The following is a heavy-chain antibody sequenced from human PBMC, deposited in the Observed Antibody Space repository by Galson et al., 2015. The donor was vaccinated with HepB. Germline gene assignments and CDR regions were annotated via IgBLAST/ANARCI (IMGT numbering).Heavy chain of an antibody. CDR1: GFTFSSYG. CDR2: ISYDGSNK. V-gene: IGHV3-30*03. Sequence: SLRLSCAASGFTFSSYGMHWVRQAPGKGLEWVAVISYDGSNKYYADSVKGRFTISRDNSKNTLYLQMNSLRAEDTAVYYCARGSIAAAGRLYYYYYGMDVWGQGTTVTVSS. D-gene: IGHD6-13*01. J-gene: IGHJ6*02. CDR3: ARGSIAAAGRLYYYYYGMDV.